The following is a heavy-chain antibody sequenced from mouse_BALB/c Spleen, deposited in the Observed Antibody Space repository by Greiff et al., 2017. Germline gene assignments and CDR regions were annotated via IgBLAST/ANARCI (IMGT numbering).Heavy chain of an antibody. V-gene: IGHV1-5*01. J-gene: IGHJ4*01. CDR3: TRVRGGSSLYYYAMDY. Sequence: EVQLQQSGTVLARPGASVKMSCKASGYTFTSYWMHWVKQRPGQGLEWIGAIYPGNSDTSYNQKFKGKAKLTAVTSTSTAYMELSSLTNEDSAVYYCTRVRGGSSLYYYAMDYWGQGTSVTVSS. CDR1: GYTFTSYW. CDR2: IYPGNSDT. D-gene: IGHD6-1*01.